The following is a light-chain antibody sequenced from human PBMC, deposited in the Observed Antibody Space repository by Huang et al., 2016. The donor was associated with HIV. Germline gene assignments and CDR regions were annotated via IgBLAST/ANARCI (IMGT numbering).Light chain of an antibody. CDR1: QSLSSSY. V-gene: IGKV3D-20*01. J-gene: IGKJ4*01. CDR3: QQYGSSPLT. CDR2: DAS. Sequence: EIVLTQSPATLSLSPGERATLSCGASQSLSSSYLAWYQQKPGLAPRLLIYDASNRATVIPDRFSGSGSVTDFTLTISRLEPEDFAVYYCQQYGSSPLTFGGGTKVEIK.